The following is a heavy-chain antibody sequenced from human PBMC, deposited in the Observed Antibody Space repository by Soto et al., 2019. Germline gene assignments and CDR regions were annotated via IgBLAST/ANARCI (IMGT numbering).Heavy chain of an antibody. CDR1: GFTFSGSA. V-gene: IGHV3-73*01. Sequence: PGGSLRLSCAASGFTFSGSAMHWVRQASGKGLEWVGRIRSKANSYATAYAASVKGRFTISRDDSKNTAYLQMNSLKTEDTAVYYCTRHEVRFCCGGSCPYLMAVCGQGTTVIVSS. J-gene: IGHJ6*02. D-gene: IGHD2-15*01. CDR3: TRHEVRFCCGGSCPYLMAV. CDR2: IRSKANSYAT.